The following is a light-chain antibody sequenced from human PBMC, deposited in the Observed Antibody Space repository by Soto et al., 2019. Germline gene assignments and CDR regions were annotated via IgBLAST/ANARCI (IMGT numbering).Light chain of an antibody. Sequence: DIQMTQSPSSVSASIGDRGTITCRESQSTSSYLIWVLHKPGKAPKLLIYAASSLQSGVPSRFSGSGSGTDFTLTISSLQREDFATYFCQQSYSTPTFGQGTKVDI. CDR3: QQSYSTPT. CDR2: AAS. J-gene: IGKJ1*01. V-gene: IGKV1-39*01. CDR1: QSTSSY.